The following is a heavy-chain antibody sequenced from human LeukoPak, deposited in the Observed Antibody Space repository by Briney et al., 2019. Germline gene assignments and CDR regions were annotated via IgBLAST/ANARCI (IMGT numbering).Heavy chain of an antibody. V-gene: IGHV3-23*01. CDR3: AKIPDVSDY. J-gene: IGHJ4*02. CDR1: GFTFSSYA. Sequence: PGGSLRHSCAVSGFTFSSYAMIWVRQAPGRGLVWVSSIGASGDSIYYTDSVKGRFTISRDNSKNTLYLQMSSLRVEDTAVYYCAKIPDVSDYWGQGTLVTVSS. CDR2: IGASGDSI.